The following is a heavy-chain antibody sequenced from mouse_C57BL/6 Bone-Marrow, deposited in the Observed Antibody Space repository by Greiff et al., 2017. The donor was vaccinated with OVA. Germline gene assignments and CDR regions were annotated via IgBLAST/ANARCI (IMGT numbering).Heavy chain of an antibody. D-gene: IGHD1-1*01. CDR2: FYPGSGSI. J-gene: IGHJ3*01. CDR3: ARHEAYYYGSSYAWFAY. CDR1: GYTFTEYT. V-gene: IGHV1-62-2*01. Sequence: QVHVKQSGAELVKPGASVTLSCKASGYTFTEYTIHWVKQRSGQGLEWIGWFYPGSGSIKYNEKFKDKATLTADKSSSTVYMELSRLTSEDSAVYFCARHEAYYYGSSYAWFAYWGQGTLVTVSA.